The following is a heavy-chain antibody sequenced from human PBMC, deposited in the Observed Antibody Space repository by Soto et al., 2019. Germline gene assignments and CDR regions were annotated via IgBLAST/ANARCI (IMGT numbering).Heavy chain of an antibody. CDR1: GCTFTSYG. J-gene: IGHJ6*02. Sequence: ASLKVSCNTSGCTFTSYGISCVRDSPGRGLEWMGWISAYNGNTNYAQKLQGRVTMTTDTSTSTAYMELRSLRSDDTAVYYCARDTITMVRGAIRSQYYYHGMDVWGQGTTVTVS. CDR2: ISAYNGNT. D-gene: IGHD3-10*01. CDR3: ARDTITMVRGAIRSQYYYHGMDV. V-gene: IGHV1-18*01.